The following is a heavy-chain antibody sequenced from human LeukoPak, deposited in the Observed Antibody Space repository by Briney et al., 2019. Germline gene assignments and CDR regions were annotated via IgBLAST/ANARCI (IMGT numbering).Heavy chain of an antibody. Sequence: PSETLSLTCTVSGGSIGSYYWSWIRQPPGKGLEWIGYIYYSGSTNYNPSLKSRVTISVDTSKNQFSLKLSSVTAADTAVYYCASGAVAGTRFDYWGQGTLVTVSS. J-gene: IGHJ4*02. D-gene: IGHD6-19*01. CDR2: IYYSGST. CDR1: GGSIGSYY. V-gene: IGHV4-59*01. CDR3: ASGAVAGTRFDY.